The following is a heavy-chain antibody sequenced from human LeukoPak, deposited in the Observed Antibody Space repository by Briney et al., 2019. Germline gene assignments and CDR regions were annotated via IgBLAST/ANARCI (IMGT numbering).Heavy chain of an antibody. V-gene: IGHV4-34*01. CDR1: GGSFSGYY. J-gene: IGHJ4*02. Sequence: SETLSLTCAVYGGSFSGYYWSWIRQPPGKGLEWIGEINHSGSTNYNPSLKSRVAISVDTSKNQFSLKLSSVTAADTAMYYCARHDDYSGSYVYWGQGTLVTVSS. D-gene: IGHD1-26*01. CDR3: ARHDDYSGSYVY. CDR2: INHSGST.